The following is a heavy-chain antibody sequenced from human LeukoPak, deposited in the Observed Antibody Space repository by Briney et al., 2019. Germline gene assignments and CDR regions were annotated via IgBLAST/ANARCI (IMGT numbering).Heavy chain of an antibody. CDR3: ARDSTNYDSGSYYSVY. D-gene: IGHD3-10*01. J-gene: IGHJ4*02. CDR2: TYSGGST. V-gene: IGHV3-66*01. Sequence: PGGSLRLSCAASGFTVSSNYMSWVRQVPGKGLEWVSITYSGGSTYYADSVKGRFTISRDNSKNTLYLQMNSLRAEDTAVYYCARDSTNYDSGSYYSVYWGQGTLVTVSS. CDR1: GFTVSSNY.